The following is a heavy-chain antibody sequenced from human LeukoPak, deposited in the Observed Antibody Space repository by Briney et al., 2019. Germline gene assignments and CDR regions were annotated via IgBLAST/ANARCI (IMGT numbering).Heavy chain of an antibody. CDR2: INGGGKNT. CDR3: AKGSEYLWGSLESNYYYYMDV. CDR1: GFSFSSYA. D-gene: IGHD3-16*01. J-gene: IGHJ6*03. Sequence: GGSLRLSCAASGFSFSSYALSWARQAPGKGLDWVSLINGGGKNTFYADSVKGRFTISRDNSKNTLYLQMNSLRAEDTAVYYCAKGSEYLWGSLESNYYYYMDVWGKGTTVTVSS. V-gene: IGHV3-23*01.